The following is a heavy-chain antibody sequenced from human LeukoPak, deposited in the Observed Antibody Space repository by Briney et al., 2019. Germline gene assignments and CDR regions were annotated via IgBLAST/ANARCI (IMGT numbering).Heavy chain of an antibody. CDR3: ARAMVPAANDDWFDP. V-gene: IGHV4-59*10. CDR2: IYTSGST. CDR1: GGSFSGYY. Sequence: PSETLSLTCAIYGGSFSGYYWSWIRQPAGKGLEWIGRIYTSGSTNYNPSLKSRVTMSVDTSKNQFSLKLSSVTAADTAVYYCARAMVPAANDDWFDPWGQGTLVTVSS. D-gene: IGHD2-2*01. J-gene: IGHJ5*02.